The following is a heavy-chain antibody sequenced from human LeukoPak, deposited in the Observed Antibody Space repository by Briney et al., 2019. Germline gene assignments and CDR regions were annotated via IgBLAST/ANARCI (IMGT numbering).Heavy chain of an antibody. J-gene: IGHJ5*01. D-gene: IGHD3-16*01. CDR2: TYYRSEWFI. Sequence: SQKLSFTCAISGDSVSSNSAVWNWIRQSLSRGFEWLGRTYYRSEWFIDYAPSVKSRISINPDTSKNHFSLQLYSVAPEDTAVYYCARSSAGFDSWGQGTLVTVSS. V-gene: IGHV6-1*01. CDR3: ARSSAGFDS. CDR1: GDSVSSNSAV.